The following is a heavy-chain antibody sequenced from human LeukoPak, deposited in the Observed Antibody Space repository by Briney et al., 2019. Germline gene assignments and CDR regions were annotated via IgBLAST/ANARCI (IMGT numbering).Heavy chain of an antibody. J-gene: IGHJ6*02. V-gene: IGHV4-61*02. Sequence: SETLSLTCTVSGGSISSGSYYWSWIRQPAGKGLEWIGRNYTSGSTNYNPSLKSRVTISVDTSKNQFSLKLSSVTAADTAVYYCASGYCSSTSCHPPYYGMDVWGQGTTVTVSS. D-gene: IGHD2-2*01. CDR1: GGSISSGSYY. CDR2: NYTSGST. CDR3: ASGYCSSTSCHPPYYGMDV.